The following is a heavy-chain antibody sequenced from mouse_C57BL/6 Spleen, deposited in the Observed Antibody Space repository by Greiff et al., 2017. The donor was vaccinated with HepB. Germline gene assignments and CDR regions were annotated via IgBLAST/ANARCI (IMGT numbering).Heavy chain of an antibody. CDR3: ARGGLRSFAY. D-gene: IGHD2-4*01. CDR1: GFTFSDYG. Sequence: DVKLVESGGGLVKPGGSLKLSCAASGFTFSDYGMHWVRQAPEKGLEWVAYISSGSSTIYYADTVKGRFTISRDKAKNTLFLQMTSLRSEDTAMYYCARGGLRSFAYWGQGTLVTVSA. V-gene: IGHV5-17*01. CDR2: ISSGSSTI. J-gene: IGHJ3*01.